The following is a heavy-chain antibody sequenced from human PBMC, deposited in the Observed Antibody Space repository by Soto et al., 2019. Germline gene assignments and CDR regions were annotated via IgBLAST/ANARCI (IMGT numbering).Heavy chain of an antibody. V-gene: IGHV1-8*01. D-gene: IGHD2-21*01. CDR3: ARDPLYCDATAACSASSNWFEP. CDR1: GYTFTSYD. J-gene: IGHJ5*02. CDR2: MNPNSGNT. Sequence: ASVKVSCKASGYTFTSYDINWVRQATGQGLEWMGWMNPNSGNTGYAQKFQGRVTMTRSTSISTAYMELSSLRSEDTAVYYCARDPLYCDATAACSASSNWFEPWGQGTLVTVSS.